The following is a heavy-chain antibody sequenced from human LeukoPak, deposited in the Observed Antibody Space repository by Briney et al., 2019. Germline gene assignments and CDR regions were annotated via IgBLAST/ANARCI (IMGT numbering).Heavy chain of an antibody. V-gene: IGHV4-59*01. D-gene: IGHD2-15*01. CDR1: GGSISNYY. Sequence: SETLSLTCTVSGGSISNYYWSWIRQPPGKGLEWIGYIYHSGSTNYNPSLKSRVTILVDTSKNQFSLKLSSVTVADTAVYYCARDRDCSGGSCYSGHGMDVWGQGTTVTVSS. J-gene: IGHJ6*02. CDR2: IYHSGST. CDR3: ARDRDCSGGSCYSGHGMDV.